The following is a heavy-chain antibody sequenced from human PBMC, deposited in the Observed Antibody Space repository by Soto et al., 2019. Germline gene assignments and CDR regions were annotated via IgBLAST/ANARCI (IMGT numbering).Heavy chain of an antibody. D-gene: IGHD4-17*01. Sequence: EVQLLESGGGLVQPGGSLRLSCAASGFSCSDYSMTWVRQTPGSGLEWVSTLTPAGTTFYSDSVKGRFTISRDNNRSTLSLQLFNLRAEDTARYYCAKRATTVPTPGNYFDCWGQGTLVTVS. V-gene: IGHV3-23*01. CDR1: GFSCSDYS. CDR3: AKRATTVPTPGNYFDC. J-gene: IGHJ4*02. CDR2: LTPAGTT.